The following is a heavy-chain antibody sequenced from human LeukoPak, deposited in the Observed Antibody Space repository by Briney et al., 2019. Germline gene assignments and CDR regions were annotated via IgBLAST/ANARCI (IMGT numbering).Heavy chain of an antibody. D-gene: IGHD6-19*01. CDR1: GGSISSYY. V-gene: IGHV4-59*01. J-gene: IGHJ5*02. Sequence: SETLSLTCTVSGGSISSYYWSWIRQPPGEGLEWIGYIYYSGSTNYNPSLKSRVTISVDTSKNQFSLKLSSVTAADTAVYYCARDSSGWTANWIDPWGQRTLVTVSS. CDR2: IYYSGST. CDR3: ARDSSGWTANWIDP.